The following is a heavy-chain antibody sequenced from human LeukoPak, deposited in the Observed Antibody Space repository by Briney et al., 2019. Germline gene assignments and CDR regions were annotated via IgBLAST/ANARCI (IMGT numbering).Heavy chain of an antibody. Sequence: GGSLRLSCAASGFTFSSYSMNWVRQAPGKGLEWVSSISSSSSYIYYADSVKGRFTISRDNAKNSLHLRMNGLRAEDTSVYYCARDRGRGAAGTNYWSDPWGEGTVDTV. J-gene: IGHJ5*02. CDR1: GFTFSSYS. CDR3: ARDRGRGAAGTNYWSDP. CDR2: ISSSSSYI. V-gene: IGHV3-21*01. D-gene: IGHD6-13*01.